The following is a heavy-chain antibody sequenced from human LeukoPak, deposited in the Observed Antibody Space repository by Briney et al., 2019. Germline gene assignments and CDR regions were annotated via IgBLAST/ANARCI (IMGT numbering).Heavy chain of an antibody. J-gene: IGHJ3*02. CDR2: ISSSSTYI. Sequence: GGSLRLSCAASGFTVSSNYMSWVRQAPGKGLEWVSSISSSSTYIYYADSVKGRFTISRDNAKNSLYLQMNSLRAEDTAVYYCARDVFSLGSGRYVGGGFDIWGQGTMVTVSS. CDR3: ARDVFSLGSGRYVGGGFDI. D-gene: IGHD1-26*01. CDR1: GFTVSSNY. V-gene: IGHV3-21*01.